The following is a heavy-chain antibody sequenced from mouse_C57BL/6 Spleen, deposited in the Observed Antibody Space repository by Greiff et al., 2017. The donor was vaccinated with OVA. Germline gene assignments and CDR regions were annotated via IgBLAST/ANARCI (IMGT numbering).Heavy chain of an antibody. CDR3: ARSGSAVGAHWYFDV. D-gene: IGHD1-1*01. V-gene: IGHV1-69*01. CDR2: IDPSDSCT. Sequence: QVQLQQPGAELVMPGASVKLSCKASGYTFTSYWMHWVKQRPGQGLEWIGEIDPSDSCTNYHHKFKGKFTFTVDKSSSTVYMQLSSLTSEDDEAYYCARSGSAVGAHWYFDVWGKGTTVTVSS. J-gene: IGHJ1*03. CDR1: GYTFTSYW.